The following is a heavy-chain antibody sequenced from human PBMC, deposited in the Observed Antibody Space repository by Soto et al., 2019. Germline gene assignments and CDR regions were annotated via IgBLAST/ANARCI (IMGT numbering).Heavy chain of an antibody. CDR1: GYTFTSYY. CDR3: ARGDLLPPVYGMDV. Sequence: ASVKVSCKASGYTFTSYYMHWVRQAPGQGLEWMGIINPSGGSTTYAQKFQGRVTITADESTSTAYMELSSLRSEDTAVYYCARGDLLPPVYGMDVWGQGTTVTVSS. J-gene: IGHJ6*02. CDR2: INPSGGST. D-gene: IGHD2-15*01. V-gene: IGHV1-46*01.